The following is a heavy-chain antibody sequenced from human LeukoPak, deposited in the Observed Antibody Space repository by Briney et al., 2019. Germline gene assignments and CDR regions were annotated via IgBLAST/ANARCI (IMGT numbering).Heavy chain of an antibody. CDR2: ISAYNGNT. J-gene: IGHJ4*02. CDR3: AREIAYCGGDCYFGFDY. V-gene: IGHV1-18*01. Sequence: ASVKVSCKASGYTFTSYGISWVRQAPGQGLEWMGWISAYNGNTNYAQKLQGRVTMTTDTSTSTAYMELRSLRSDDTAVYYCAREIAYCGGDCYFGFDYWGQETLVTVSS. D-gene: IGHD2-21*01. CDR1: GYTFTSYG.